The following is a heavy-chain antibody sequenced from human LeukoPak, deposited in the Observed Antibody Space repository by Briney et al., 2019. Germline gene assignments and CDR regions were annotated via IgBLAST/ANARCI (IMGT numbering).Heavy chain of an antibody. V-gene: IGHV1-69*05. J-gene: IGHJ6*03. D-gene: IGHD2-15*01. CDR1: GGTFSSYA. CDR3: ASGEPGYCSGGSRYSVPYYYYYMDV. Sequence: ASVKVSCKASGGTFSSYAISWVRQAPGQGLEWMGGIIPIFGTANYAQKFQGRVTITTDESTSTAYMELSSLRSEDTAVYYCASGEPGYCSGGSRYSVPYYYYYMDVWGKGTTVTVSS. CDR2: IIPIFGTA.